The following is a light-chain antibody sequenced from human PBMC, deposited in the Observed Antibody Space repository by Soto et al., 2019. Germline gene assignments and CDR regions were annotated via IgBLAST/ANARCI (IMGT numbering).Light chain of an antibody. CDR2: AKS. Sequence: EVVWTQSPDTLSLSPGERATLSGRASQTVNSDYLAWSRKKPGQAPSLLMYAKSTRATGIPDRFYGSGSGTDFNLTIYRLETEDFAVYECQQYGNSTQTFGQGTKVDIK. J-gene: IGKJ1*01. CDR3: QQYGNSTQT. V-gene: IGKV3-20*01. CDR1: QTVNSDY.